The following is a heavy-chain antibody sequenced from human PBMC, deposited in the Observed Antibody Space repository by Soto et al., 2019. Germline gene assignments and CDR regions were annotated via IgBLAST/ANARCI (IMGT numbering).Heavy chain of an antibody. CDR2: IDVGSGNT. CDR3: AADYDNRAGS. Sequence: QMQLVQSGPEVKKPGTSVKVSCKASGFTFTSSAMKWVRQARGQRLEWIGWIDVGSGNTNYAQKFQERVTITTDMSTRTAYMKLSSLRSEGTAGYYFAADYDNRAGSWGQGTLVTVSS. D-gene: IGHD3-22*01. V-gene: IGHV1-58*02. CDR1: GFTFTSSA. J-gene: IGHJ4*02.